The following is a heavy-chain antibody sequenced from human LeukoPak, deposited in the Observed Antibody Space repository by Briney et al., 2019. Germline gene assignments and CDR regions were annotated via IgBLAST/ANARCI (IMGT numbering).Heavy chain of an antibody. CDR2: IYYSGST. CDR1: GGSISSSSYY. V-gene: IGHV4-39*01. CDR3: ARHSASMADVDY. D-gene: IGHD6-6*01. J-gene: IGHJ4*02. Sequence: SETLSLTCTVSGGSISSSSYYWGWIRQPPGKGLEWIGSIYYSGSTYYNPSLKSRVTISVDTSKNQSSLKLSSVTAADTAVYYCARHSASMADVDYWGQGTLVTVSS.